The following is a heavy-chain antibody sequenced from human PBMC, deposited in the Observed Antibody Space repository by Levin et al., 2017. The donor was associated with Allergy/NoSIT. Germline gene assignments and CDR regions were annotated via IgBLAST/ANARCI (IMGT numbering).Heavy chain of an antibody. CDR1: GFTFTSYV. J-gene: IGHJ4*02. D-gene: IGHD2-2*01. V-gene: IGHV3-23*01. CDR2: ISGSGDST. CDR3: AKRACSSVSCHYFDY. Sequence: PGGSLRLSCAASGFTFTSYVMSWVRQAPGKGLEWVSAISGSGDSTYYTDSVKGRFTISRDNSKNTVFLQMNSLRAEDTAVYYCAKRACSSVSCHYFDYWGQGTLVTVSS.